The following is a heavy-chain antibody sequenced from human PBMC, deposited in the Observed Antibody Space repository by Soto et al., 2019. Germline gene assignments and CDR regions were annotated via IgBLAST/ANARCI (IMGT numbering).Heavy chain of an antibody. CDR2: ISTYNGKA. V-gene: IGHV1-18*04. D-gene: IGHD4-4*01. J-gene: IGHJ3*02. CDR1: GYTFTSFG. CDR3: AKDGYGNNDGDALHI. Sequence: QGQLVQFGAEVKKPGASVKVSCKASGYTFTSFGITWVRQAPGQGLEWMGWISTYNGKANYAQKLQGRVTVTRDTSTNTAYMALRSLRSDDTAVYYCAKDGYGNNDGDALHIWGQGTMVTVSS.